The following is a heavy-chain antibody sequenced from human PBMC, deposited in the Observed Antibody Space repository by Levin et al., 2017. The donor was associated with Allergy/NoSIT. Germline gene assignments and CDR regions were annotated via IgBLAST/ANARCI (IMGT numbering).Heavy chain of an antibody. D-gene: IGHD6-19*01. J-gene: IGHJ3*02. CDR3: VREKSTRSPLIAVAGPRGAFDI. CDR2: IYHSGST. V-gene: IGHV4-4*02. CDR1: GGSISSSNW. Sequence: SETLSLTCAVSGGSISSSNWWSWVRQPPGKGLEWIGEIYHSGSTNYNPSLKSRVTISVDKSKNQFSLKLSSVTAADTAVYYCVREKSTRSPLIAVAGPRGAFDIWGQGTMVTVSS.